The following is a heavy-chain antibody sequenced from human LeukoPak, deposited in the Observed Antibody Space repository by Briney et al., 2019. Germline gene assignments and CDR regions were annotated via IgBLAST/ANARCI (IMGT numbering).Heavy chain of an antibody. D-gene: IGHD3-22*01. V-gene: IGHV1-18*01. J-gene: IGHJ3*02. Sequence: ASVKVSCKASGYTFTSYGISWVRQAPGQGLEWMGWISAYNGNTNYAQKLQGRVTMTTDTSMSTAYMELRSLRSDDTAVYYCARVRVYDSSGYYGAFDIWGQGTMVTVSS. CDR1: GYTFTSYG. CDR3: ARVRVYDSSGYYGAFDI. CDR2: ISAYNGNT.